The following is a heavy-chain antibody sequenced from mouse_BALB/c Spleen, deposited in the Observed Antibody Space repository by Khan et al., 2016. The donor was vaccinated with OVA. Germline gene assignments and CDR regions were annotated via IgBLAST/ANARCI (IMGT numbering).Heavy chain of an antibody. D-gene: IGHD1-2*01. V-gene: IGHV9-3-1*01. Sequence: QIQLVQSGPELKKPGETVKISCKASGYTFTNYGMNWVKQAPGKGLKWMGWINTYTGEPTYADDFKGRFAFSLETSASTAYLQINNLKNEDTATXFCARDYVYAYWGQGTLVTVSA. CDR3: ARDYVYAY. J-gene: IGHJ3*01. CDR2: INTYTGEP. CDR1: GYTFTNYG.